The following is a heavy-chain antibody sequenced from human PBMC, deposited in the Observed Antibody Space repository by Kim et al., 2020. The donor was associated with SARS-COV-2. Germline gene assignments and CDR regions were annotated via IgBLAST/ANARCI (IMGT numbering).Heavy chain of an antibody. CDR3: VRHIRAYSACDI. V-gene: IGHV4-4*02. J-gene: IGHJ3*02. D-gene: IGHD2-21*01. Sequence: SETLSLTCAVSGDSISSYYWWSWVRQTPGKGLEWIAEIFHTGTANYKPSPKSRVSIFVDKSENKFSLDVKSVTVADTGVYYCVRHIRAYSACDIWGEGT. CDR2: IFHTGTA. CDR1: GDSISSYYW.